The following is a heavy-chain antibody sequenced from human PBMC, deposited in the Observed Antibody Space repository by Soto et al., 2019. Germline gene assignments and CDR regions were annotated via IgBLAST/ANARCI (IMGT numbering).Heavy chain of an antibody. CDR2: ISAYNGNT. J-gene: IGHJ6*02. CDR1: GYTFTSYG. D-gene: IGHD3-16*01. Sequence: ASVKVSCKASGYTFTSYGISWVRQAPGQGLEWMGWISAYNGNTNYAQKLQGRVTMTTDTSTSTAYMGLRSLRSDDTAVYYCARDGAVGENYYCYGREVWGQGTTVTVAS. CDR3: ARDGAVGENYYCYGREV. V-gene: IGHV1-18*01.